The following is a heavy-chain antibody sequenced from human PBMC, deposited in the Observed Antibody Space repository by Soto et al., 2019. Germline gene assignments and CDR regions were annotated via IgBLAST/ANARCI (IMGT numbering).Heavy chain of an antibody. Sequence: QVQLQQWGAGLLKPSETLSLTCAIYGGSFSGYYWSWIRQPPGKGLEWIGEINHSGSTNYNPSLKSRVAISVDTSKNQFSLKLSSVTAADMAVYYCAAAVARGWFDPWGQGTLVTVSS. CDR2: INHSGST. CDR1: GGSFSGYY. J-gene: IGHJ5*02. CDR3: AAAVARGWFDP. D-gene: IGHD6-19*01. V-gene: IGHV4-34*02.